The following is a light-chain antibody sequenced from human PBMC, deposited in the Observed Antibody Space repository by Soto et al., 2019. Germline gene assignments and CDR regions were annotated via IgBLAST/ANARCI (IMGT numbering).Light chain of an antibody. CDR3: QQYGSLPRT. CDR2: GAS. J-gene: IGKJ1*01. CDR1: QSVSSN. Sequence: EIVMTQSPVTLSVSPGERVTLSCRASQSVSSNLAWYQQKPGQAPRLLIYGASSRATGIPDRFSGSGSGTDFTLTIGRLEPEDFAVYYCQQYGSLPRTFGQGTKVDIK. V-gene: IGKV3-20*01.